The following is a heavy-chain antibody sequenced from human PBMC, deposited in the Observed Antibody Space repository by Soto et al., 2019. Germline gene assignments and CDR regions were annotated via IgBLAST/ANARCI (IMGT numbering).Heavy chain of an antibody. CDR2: INGDGSSR. CDR1: GFTFSSYW. Sequence: PGGSLRLSCAGSGFTFSSYWMHWVRQAPGRGLVWVSRINGDGSSRSYADSVKGRFTISRDNAKNTLYLQMNSLRAEDTAVYYCTRDAYYDFWSGYSGYYYYYMDVWGKGTTVTVSS. J-gene: IGHJ6*03. CDR3: TRDAYYDFWSGYSGYYYYYMDV. D-gene: IGHD3-3*01. V-gene: IGHV3-74*01.